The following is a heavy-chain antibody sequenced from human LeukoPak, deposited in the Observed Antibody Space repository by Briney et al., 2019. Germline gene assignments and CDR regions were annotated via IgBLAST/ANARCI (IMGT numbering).Heavy chain of an antibody. J-gene: IGHJ4*02. CDR3: ARVVDYYDSSGPHYYFDY. CDR1: GLTFSSHA. CDR2: TRNKANSYTT. V-gene: IGHV3-72*01. Sequence: GGSLRLSCAASGLTFSSHAMTWVRQAPGKGLEWVGRTRNKANSYTTEYAASVKGRFTISRDDSKNSLYLQMNSLKTEDTAVYYCARVVDYYDSSGPHYYFDYWGQGTLVTVSS. D-gene: IGHD3-22*01.